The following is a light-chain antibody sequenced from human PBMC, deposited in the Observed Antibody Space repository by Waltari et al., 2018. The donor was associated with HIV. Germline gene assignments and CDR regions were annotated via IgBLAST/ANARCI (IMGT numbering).Light chain of an antibody. CDR1: QSVSSN. J-gene: IGKJ4*01. Sequence: IVMMQSPATLSVSPGERATLSCRVSQSVSSNLAWYQQKPGQAPRLLIYGASTRATGIPARFSGSGSGTEFTLTISSLQSEDFAVYYCQQYNKWPLTFGGGTKVEIK. CDR2: GAS. CDR3: QQYNKWPLT. V-gene: IGKV3D-15*01.